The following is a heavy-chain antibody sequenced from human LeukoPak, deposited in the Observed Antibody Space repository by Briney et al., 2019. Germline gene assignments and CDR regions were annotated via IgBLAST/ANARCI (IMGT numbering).Heavy chain of an antibody. J-gene: IGHJ4*02. CDR1: GFTFSSYG. V-gene: IGHV3-30*02. Sequence: QTGGSLRLSCAASGFTFSSYGMHWVRQAPGKGLEWVAFIRYDGSNKYYADSVKGRFTISRDNSKNTLYLQMNSLRAEDTAVYYCAKDSNDYSIERNFDYWGQGTLVTVSS. D-gene: IGHD4-11*01. CDR3: AKDSNDYSIERNFDY. CDR2: IRYDGSNK.